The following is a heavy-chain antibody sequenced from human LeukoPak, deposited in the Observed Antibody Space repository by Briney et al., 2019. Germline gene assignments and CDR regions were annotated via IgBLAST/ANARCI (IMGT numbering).Heavy chain of an antibody. D-gene: IGHD2-15*01. CDR3: ARRYCSGGSCYLRYFDY. CDR1: GYTFTGYY. CDR2: INPNSGGT. J-gene: IGHJ4*02. Sequence: ASVKVSCKASGYTFTGYYMHWVRQAPGQGLEWMGRINPNSGGTNYAQKFQGRVTMTRDTSISTAHTELSRLRSDDTAVYYCARRYCSGGSCYLRYFDYRGQGTLVTVSS. V-gene: IGHV1-2*06.